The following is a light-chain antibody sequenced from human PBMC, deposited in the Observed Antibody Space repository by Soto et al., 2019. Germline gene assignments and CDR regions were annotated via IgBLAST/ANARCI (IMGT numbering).Light chain of an antibody. CDR3: QQYNSWSGVT. Sequence: DIQMTQSPSTLSASVGDTVTITCRASQSISRWLAWYQQEPGKAPKLLIYDASSLESGVPSRFSGSGFGTESTLTISSLQPDDFATYHCQQYNSWSGVTFGGGTKVEIK. CDR2: DAS. CDR1: QSISRW. J-gene: IGKJ4*01. V-gene: IGKV1-5*01.